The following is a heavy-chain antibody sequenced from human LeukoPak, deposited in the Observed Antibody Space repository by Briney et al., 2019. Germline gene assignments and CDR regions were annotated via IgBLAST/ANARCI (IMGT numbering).Heavy chain of an antibody. CDR2: IYHSGSGST. CDR1: GGSISSGGHS. V-gene: IGHV4-30-2*03. CDR3: ARQWANWFDP. D-gene: IGHD1-26*01. Sequence: SQTLSLTCTVSGGSISSGGHSWSWIRQPPGKGLEWIGYIYHSGSGSTYYNPSLKSRVTISVDTSKNQFSLKLSSVTAADTAVYYCARQWANWFDPWGQGTLVTVSS. J-gene: IGHJ5*02.